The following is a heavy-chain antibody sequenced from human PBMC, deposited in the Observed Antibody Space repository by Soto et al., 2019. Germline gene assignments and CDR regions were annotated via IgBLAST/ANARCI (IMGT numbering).Heavy chain of an antibody. J-gene: IGHJ5*02. D-gene: IGHD3-10*01. CDR2: INHSGST. CDR1: GGTFIGYY. CDR3: ARGENYGSGSFNWFDP. V-gene: IGHV4-34*01. Sequence: SETLSLTCAVYGGTFIGYYWSWIRQPPGKGLEWIGEINHSGSTNYNPSLKSRVTISVDTSKNQFSLKLSSVTAADTAVYYCARGENYGSGSFNWFDPWGQGTLVTVSS.